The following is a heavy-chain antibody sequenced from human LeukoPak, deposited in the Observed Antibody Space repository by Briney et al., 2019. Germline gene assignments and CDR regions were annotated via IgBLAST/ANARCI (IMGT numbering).Heavy chain of an antibody. CDR2: IKQDGSDK. CDR3: ARWATSFDL. Sequence: GGSLRLSCAASGFTFGDYWMSWVRQAPGKGLEWVANIKQDGSDKYYVDSVTGRFIISRDNANNSLYLQMNSQRAEDTAVYYCARWATSFDLWGQGTLVTVSS. D-gene: IGHD6-6*01. CDR1: GFTFGDYW. V-gene: IGHV3-7*01. J-gene: IGHJ4*02.